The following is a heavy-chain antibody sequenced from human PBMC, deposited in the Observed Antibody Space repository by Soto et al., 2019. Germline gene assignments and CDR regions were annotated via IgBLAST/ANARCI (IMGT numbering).Heavy chain of an antibody. J-gene: IGHJ6*02. CDR1: GFTFSSYA. CDR2: ISSNGGST. Sequence: EVQLVESGGGLVQPGGSLRLSCAASGFTFSSYAMHWVRQAPGKGLEYVSAISSNGGSTYYANSVKGRFTISRDNSKNTLYLQMGSLRAEDMAVYYCARAGSGYSSIQDYYYYGMDVWGQGTTVTVSS. V-gene: IGHV3-64*01. D-gene: IGHD6-13*01. CDR3: ARAGSGYSSIQDYYYYGMDV.